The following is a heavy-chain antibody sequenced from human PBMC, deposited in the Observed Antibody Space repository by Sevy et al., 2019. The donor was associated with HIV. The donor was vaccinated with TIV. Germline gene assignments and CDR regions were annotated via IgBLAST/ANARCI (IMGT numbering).Heavy chain of an antibody. CDR3: ARHCTGSSCSHAFDI. D-gene: IGHD2-15*01. J-gene: IGHJ3*02. CDR1: GGSFSGYY. V-gene: IGHV4-34*01. CDR2: INHSGGT. Sequence: SENLSLTCAVYGGSFSGYYWSWIRQPPGMGLEWIGEINHSGGTNYNPSLKSRVTISVDTSKNQISLKVNSVTAADTAVFYCARHCTGSSCSHAFDIWGQGTRVTVSS.